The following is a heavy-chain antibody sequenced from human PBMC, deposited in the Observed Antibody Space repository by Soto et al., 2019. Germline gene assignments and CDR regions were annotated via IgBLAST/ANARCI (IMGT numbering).Heavy chain of an antibody. CDR1: GFTFSSYA. J-gene: IGHJ4*02. V-gene: IGHV3-30-3*01. CDR3: ARDNQAVRAGTGL. CDR2: ISYDGSNK. D-gene: IGHD6-19*01. Sequence: GGSLRLSCAASGFTFSSYAMHWVRQAPGKGLEWVAVISYDGSNKYYADSVKGRFTISRDNSKNTLYLQMNSLRAEDTAVYYCARDNQAVRAGTGLWGQGTPVTVSS.